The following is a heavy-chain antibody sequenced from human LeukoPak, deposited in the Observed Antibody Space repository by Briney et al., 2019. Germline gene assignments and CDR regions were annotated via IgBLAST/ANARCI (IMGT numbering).Heavy chain of an antibody. CDR3: ASGPYFDWLLSYYYYGMDV. Sequence: GGSLRLSCAASGFTVSSNYMSWVRQAPGKGLEWVSVIYSGGSTYYADSVKGRFTISRDNAKNSLYLQMNSLRAEDTAVYYCASGPYFDWLLSYYYYGMDVWGQGTTVTVSS. CDR1: GFTVSSNY. J-gene: IGHJ6*02. CDR2: IYSGGST. D-gene: IGHD3-9*01. V-gene: IGHV3-53*01.